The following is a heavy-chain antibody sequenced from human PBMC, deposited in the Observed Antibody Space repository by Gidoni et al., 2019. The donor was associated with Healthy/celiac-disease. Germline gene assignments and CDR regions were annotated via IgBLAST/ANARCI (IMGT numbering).Heavy chain of an antibody. CDR1: GGSFSGYY. D-gene: IGHD6-25*01. CDR2: INHSGST. J-gene: IGHJ4*02. Sequence: QVQLQQWGAGLLKPSETLSLTCAVYGGSFSGYYWSWIRQPPGKGLEWIGEINHSGSTNYNPSLKSRVTISVDTSKNQFSLKLSSVTAADTAVYYCAGRLQRIGSFDYWGQGTLVTVSS. CDR3: AGRLQRIGSFDY. V-gene: IGHV4-34*01.